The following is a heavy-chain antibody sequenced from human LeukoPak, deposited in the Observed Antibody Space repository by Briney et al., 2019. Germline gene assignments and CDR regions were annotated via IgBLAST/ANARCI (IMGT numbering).Heavy chain of an antibody. CDR1: GFTFDDYA. Sequence: SGGSLRLSCAASGFTFDDYAMHWVRQAPGKGLEWVSLISGDGGSTYYADSVKGRFTISRDNSKNSLYLQMNSLRTEDTALYYCAKTHLYYYDSSGYSPFDYWGQGTLVTVSS. CDR2: ISGDGGST. D-gene: IGHD3-22*01. J-gene: IGHJ4*02. CDR3: AKTHLYYYDSSGYSPFDY. V-gene: IGHV3-43*02.